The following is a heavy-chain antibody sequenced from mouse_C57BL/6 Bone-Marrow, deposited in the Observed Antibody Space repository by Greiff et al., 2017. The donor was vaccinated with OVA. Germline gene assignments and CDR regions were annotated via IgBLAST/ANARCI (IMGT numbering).Heavy chain of an antibody. V-gene: IGHV5-17*01. CDR1: GFTFSDYG. D-gene: IGHD1-1*01. CDR2: ISSGSSTI. Sequence: EVKLVESGGGLVKPGGSLKLSCAASGFTFSDYGMHWVRQAPEKGLEWVAYISSGSSTIYYADTVKGRFTISRDNAKITLFLQMTSLRSEDTAMYYCAYYGPCWYFDVWGTGTTVTVSS. J-gene: IGHJ1*03. CDR3: AYYGPCWYFDV.